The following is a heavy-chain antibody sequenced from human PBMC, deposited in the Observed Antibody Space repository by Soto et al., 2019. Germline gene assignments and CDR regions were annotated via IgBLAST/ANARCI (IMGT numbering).Heavy chain of an antibody. CDR2: IHHSGST. CDR1: NGSVSNSNW. CDR3: ARVLRVTLFPEGLMESDYMDV. V-gene: IGHV4-4*02. J-gene: IGHJ6*03. Sequence: VQLQESGPGLVKPSGTLSLTCGVSNGSVSNSNWWSWVRQAPGKGLEWIGEIHHSGSTNFNPSLKSRVRISIDKSKPHFSLTLNSVTAADSAVYFCARVLRVTLFPEGLMESDYMDVWGKGTTVTVAS. D-gene: IGHD5-18*01.